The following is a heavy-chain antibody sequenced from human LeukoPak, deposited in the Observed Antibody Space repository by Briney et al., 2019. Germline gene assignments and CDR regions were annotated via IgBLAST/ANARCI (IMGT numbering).Heavy chain of an antibody. CDR1: GFTFSSYE. J-gene: IGHJ3*02. D-gene: IGHD4-17*01. Sequence: GGSLRLSCAASGFTFSSYEMNWVRQAPGKGLEWVSYISSSGSTIYYADSVKGRFTISRDNAKNSLYLQMNSLRAEDTAVYYCARGGPYGDYVGAFDIWGQGTMLTVSS. CDR2: ISSSGSTI. V-gene: IGHV3-48*03. CDR3: ARGGPYGDYVGAFDI.